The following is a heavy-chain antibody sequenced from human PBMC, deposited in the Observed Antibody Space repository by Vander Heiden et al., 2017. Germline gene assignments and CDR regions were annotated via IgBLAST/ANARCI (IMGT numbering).Heavy chain of an antibody. CDR2: LSYREGT. CDR1: GDCISSGYY. Sequence: QLQLQESGPGLVKPSEPLSLTFTVSGDCISSGYYWGWVRQPPGKGLGWIGRLSYREGTYYSPSLKSRVTISVDTSKNQLSLKLSSVTATDTAVYYCARHWRVVPNYWGQGTLVTVSS. J-gene: IGHJ4*02. D-gene: IGHD5-12*01. CDR3: ARHWRVVPNY. V-gene: IGHV4-39*01.